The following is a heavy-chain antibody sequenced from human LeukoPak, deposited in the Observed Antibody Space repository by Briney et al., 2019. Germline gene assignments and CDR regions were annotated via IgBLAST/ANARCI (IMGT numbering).Heavy chain of an antibody. CDR3: AGRKDTANWFDP. Sequence: SETLSLTCAVYGGSFSGYYWSWIRQPPGKGLEWIGEINHSGSTNYNPSLKSRVTISVDTSKNQFSLKLSSVTAADTAVYYCAGRKDTANWFDPWGQGTLVTVSS. D-gene: IGHD5-18*01. CDR1: GGSFSGYY. CDR2: INHSGST. J-gene: IGHJ5*02. V-gene: IGHV4-34*01.